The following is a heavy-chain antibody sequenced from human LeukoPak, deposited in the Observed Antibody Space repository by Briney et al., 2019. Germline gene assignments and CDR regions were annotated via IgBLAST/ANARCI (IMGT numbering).Heavy chain of an antibody. Sequence: GESLKISCKGSGYSFTSYWIGWVLQMPGKGLEWMVIIYPGDSDTRYSPSFQGQVTISADKSISTAYLQWSSLKASDTAMYYCARSDYDFWSGYDYWGQGTLVTVSS. D-gene: IGHD3-3*01. J-gene: IGHJ4*02. CDR3: ARSDYDFWSGYDY. CDR1: GYSFTSYW. V-gene: IGHV5-51*01. CDR2: IYPGDSDT.